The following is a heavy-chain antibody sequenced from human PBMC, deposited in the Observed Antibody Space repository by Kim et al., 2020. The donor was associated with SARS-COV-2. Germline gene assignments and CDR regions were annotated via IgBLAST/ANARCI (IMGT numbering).Heavy chain of an antibody. J-gene: IGHJ4*02. D-gene: IGHD3-10*01. CDR2: ISTRGSTI. CDR1: GFTFKNYE. Sequence: GGSLRLSCAASGFTFKNYEINWVRQAPGKGLEWVSYISTRGSTIYYADSVKGRFSISRDNAKNSLFLQMNSLRAEDTAVYYCTGCRGSGVYFDYWGQGTLVTVSS. CDR3: TGCRGSGVYFDY. V-gene: IGHV3-48*03.